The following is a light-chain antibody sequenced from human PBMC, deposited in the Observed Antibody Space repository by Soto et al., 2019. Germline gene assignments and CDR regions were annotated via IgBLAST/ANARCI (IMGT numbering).Light chain of an antibody. J-gene: IGLJ2*01. V-gene: IGLV4-69*01. CDR3: QNWGTDSHVV. CDR1: SGHSSYA. Sequence: QSVLTQSPSASASLGASVKLTCTLSSGHSSYAIAWHQQQPEKGPRYLMKLNSDGSTSKGDGIPDRFSRSSSGAARYLTISSLESEDEGDYYGQNWGTDSHVVFGGGTKLTVL. CDR2: LNSDGST.